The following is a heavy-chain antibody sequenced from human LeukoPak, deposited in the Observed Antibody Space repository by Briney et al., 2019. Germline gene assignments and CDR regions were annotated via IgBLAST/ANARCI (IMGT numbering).Heavy chain of an antibody. Sequence: SETLSLTCSVSGYSIRSGFYWGWIRQPPGKGLEWIGSIFHSGRIFYSPSLKSRVTISVDTSKNQFSLRLSSVTAADTALYYCARERDIGGGFDPWGQGSLVTVSS. CDR3: ARERDIGGGFDP. CDR1: GYSIRSGFY. J-gene: IGHJ5*02. D-gene: IGHD5-12*01. V-gene: IGHV4-38-2*02. CDR2: IFHSGRI.